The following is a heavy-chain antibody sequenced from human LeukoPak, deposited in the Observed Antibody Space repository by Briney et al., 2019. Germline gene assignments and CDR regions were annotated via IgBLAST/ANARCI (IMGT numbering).Heavy chain of an antibody. Sequence: TGGSLRLSCAASGFTFSSYAMSWVRQAPGKGLEWVSAISGSGGSTYYADSVKGRFTISRDNSKNTLYLQMNSLRAEDTAVYYCAKSQGSYSSYYGMDVWGQGTTVTVSS. J-gene: IGHJ6*02. CDR1: GFTFSSYA. D-gene: IGHD3-10*01. CDR2: ISGSGGST. V-gene: IGHV3-23*01. CDR3: AKSQGSYSSYYGMDV.